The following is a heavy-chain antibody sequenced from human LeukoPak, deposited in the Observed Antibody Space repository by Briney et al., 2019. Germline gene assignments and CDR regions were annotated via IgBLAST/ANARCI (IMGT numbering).Heavy chain of an antibody. D-gene: IGHD3-10*01. CDR1: GGSISSHY. V-gene: IGHV4-59*11. Sequence: PSETLSLTCTVSGGSISSHYWSWIRQLPGKGLEWIGYIYYCRSTTYNPSLKSRVTISVDTSKNQFSLKLSSVTAADTAMYYCARKVRYYSNWFDPWGQGTLVTVSS. CDR2: IYYCRST. J-gene: IGHJ5*02. CDR3: ARKVRYYSNWFDP.